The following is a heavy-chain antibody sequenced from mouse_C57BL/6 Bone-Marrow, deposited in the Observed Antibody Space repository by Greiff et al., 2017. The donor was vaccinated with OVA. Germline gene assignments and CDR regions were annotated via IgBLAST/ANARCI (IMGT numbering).Heavy chain of an antibody. D-gene: IGHD2-4*01. V-gene: IGHV1-69*01. J-gene: IGHJ2*01. CDR2: IDPSDSYT. CDR1: GYTFTSYW. Sequence: VQLQQPGAELVMPGASVKLSCKASGYTFTSYWMHWVKQRPGQGLEWIGEIDPSDSYTNYNQKFKGKSTLTVDKSSSTAYMQLSSLTSEDSAVYYCAIYDYEYYFDYWGQGTTLTVSS. CDR3: AIYDYEYYFDY.